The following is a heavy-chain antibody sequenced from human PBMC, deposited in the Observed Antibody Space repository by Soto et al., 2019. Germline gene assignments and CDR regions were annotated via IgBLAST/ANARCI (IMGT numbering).Heavy chain of an antibody. CDR3: ASFTDCSSTSCYSDY. D-gene: IGHD2-2*01. CDR1: GFTFSSYE. J-gene: IGHJ4*02. CDR2: ISSSGSTI. V-gene: IGHV3-48*03. Sequence: GGSLRLSCAASGFTFSSYEMNWVRQAPGKGLEWVSYISSSGSTIYYADSVKGRFTISRDNAKNSLYLQMNSLRAEDTAVYYCASFTDCSSTSCYSDYWGQGTLVTVSS.